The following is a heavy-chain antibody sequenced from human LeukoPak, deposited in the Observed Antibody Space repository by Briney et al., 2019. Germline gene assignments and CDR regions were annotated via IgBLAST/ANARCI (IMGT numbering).Heavy chain of an antibody. CDR3: ARQGFSGFDP. Sequence: SETLPLTCTVSGGSISSYYWSWVRQPPGKGLEWIGYIYTSGSTNYNPSLKSRVTISVDTSKNQFSLKLSSVTAADTAVYYCARQGFSGFDPWGQGTLVTVSS. J-gene: IGHJ5*02. V-gene: IGHV4-4*09. CDR1: GGSISSYY. CDR2: IYTSGST. D-gene: IGHD2/OR15-2a*01.